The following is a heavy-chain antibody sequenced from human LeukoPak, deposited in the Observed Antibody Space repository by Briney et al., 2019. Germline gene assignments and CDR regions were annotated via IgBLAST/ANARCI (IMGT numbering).Heavy chain of an antibody. CDR1: GGTFSSYA. CDR2: IIPIFGTA. CDR3: AKDQAAVADYFDY. V-gene: IGHV1-69*13. D-gene: IGHD6-19*01. J-gene: IGHJ4*02. Sequence: SVKVSCKASGGTFSSYAISWVRQAPGQGLEWMGGIIPIFGTANYAQKFQGRVTITADESTSTAYMELNSLRAEDTAVYYCAKDQAAVADYFDYWGQGTLVTVSS.